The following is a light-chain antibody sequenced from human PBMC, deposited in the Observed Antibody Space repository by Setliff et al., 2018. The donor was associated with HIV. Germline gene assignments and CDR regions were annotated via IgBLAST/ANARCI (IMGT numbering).Light chain of an antibody. V-gene: IGLV1-40*01. J-gene: IGLJ2*01. CDR1: SSNIGAGYD. CDR3: QSYDTSLTTSYVI. Sequence: VLTQPPSVSGAPGQRVSISCTGSSSNIGAGYDVHWYQQLPGTAPKLLIYGNNNRPSGVPDRFSGSKSGTSASLAITGLQAEDEADYYCQSYDTSLTTSYVIFGGGTK. CDR2: GNN.